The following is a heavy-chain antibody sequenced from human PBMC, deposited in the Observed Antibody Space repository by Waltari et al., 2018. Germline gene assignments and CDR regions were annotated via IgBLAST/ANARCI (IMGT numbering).Heavy chain of an antibody. J-gene: IGHJ4*02. Sequence: QVLLQESGPGLVQASQTLSLTCTVSGDSISSADYYWSWIRRPAWQAMHWIGRVSSTGGANDDPSLKRRATISVDSSKNEFSLSLTSVTAADTATYYCAREDLAVRKTGGFDYWGQGVMVSVSS. V-gene: IGHV4-61*02. CDR1: GDSISSADYY. D-gene: IGHD6-19*01. CDR3: AREDLAVRKTGGFDY. CDR2: VSSTGGA.